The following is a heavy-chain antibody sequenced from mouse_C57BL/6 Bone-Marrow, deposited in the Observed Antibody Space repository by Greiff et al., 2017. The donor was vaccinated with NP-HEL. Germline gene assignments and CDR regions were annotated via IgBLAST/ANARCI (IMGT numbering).Heavy chain of an antibody. CDR2: IHPNSGST. V-gene: IGHV1-64*01. J-gene: IGHJ4*01. D-gene: IGHD2-2*01. CDR3: ARGLLWLRRRDYYAMDY. Sequence: VQLQQPGAELVKPGASVKLSCKASGYTFTSYWMHWVKQRPGQGLEWIGMIHPNSGSTNYNEKFKSKVTLTVDKSSSTAYMQLSSLTSEDSAVYYCARGLLWLRRRDYYAMDYWGQGTSVTVSS. CDR1: GYTFTSYW.